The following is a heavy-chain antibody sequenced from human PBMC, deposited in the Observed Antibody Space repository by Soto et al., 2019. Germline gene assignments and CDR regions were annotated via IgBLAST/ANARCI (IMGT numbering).Heavy chain of an antibody. J-gene: IGHJ6*02. CDR2: ISAYNGNT. Sequence: ASVKVSCKASGYTFTSYGISWVRQAPGQGLEWMGWISAYNGNTNYAQKLQGRVTMTTDTSTSTAYMELRSLRSDDTAVYYCARDRGEVGATPEAYYYYYGMDVWGQGTTVTVSS. V-gene: IGHV1-18*01. CDR1: GYTFTSYG. CDR3: ARDRGEVGATPEAYYYYYGMDV. D-gene: IGHD1-26*01.